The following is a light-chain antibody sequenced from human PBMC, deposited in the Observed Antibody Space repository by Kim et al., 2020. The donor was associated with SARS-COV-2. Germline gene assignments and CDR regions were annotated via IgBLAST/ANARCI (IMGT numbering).Light chain of an antibody. V-gene: IGLV3-21*04. CDR3: QVWDSSSDHRVV. Sequence: PGERAEGCGGGNSIGIKRVHWSQQKSGQAPVLVIYYDTDRPSGIPERFSGSSSGNTATLTISRVEAGDEADYYCQVWDSSSDHRVVFGGGTKVTVL. J-gene: IGLJ2*01. CDR2: YDT. CDR1: SIGIKR.